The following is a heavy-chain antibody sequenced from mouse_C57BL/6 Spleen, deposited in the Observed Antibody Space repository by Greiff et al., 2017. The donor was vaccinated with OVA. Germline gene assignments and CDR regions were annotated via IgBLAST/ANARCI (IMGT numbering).Heavy chain of an antibody. Sequence: EVHLVESEGGLVQPGSSMKLSCTASGFTFSDYYMAWVRQVPEKGLEWVANINYDGSSTYYLDSLKSRFIISRDNAKNILYLHMSSLKSEDTATYYCARNWDNYFDYWGQGTTLTVSS. CDR3: ARNWDNYFDY. D-gene: IGHD4-1*01. V-gene: IGHV5-16*01. CDR2: INYDGSST. CDR1: GFTFSDYY. J-gene: IGHJ2*01.